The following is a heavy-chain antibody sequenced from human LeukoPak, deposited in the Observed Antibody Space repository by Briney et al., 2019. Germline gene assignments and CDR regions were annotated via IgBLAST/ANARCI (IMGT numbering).Heavy chain of an antibody. D-gene: IGHD4-23*01. Sequence: GGSLRLSCAASGFTFSSYGMHWVRQAPGKGLEWVAFIRYDGSNKYYADSVKGRFTISRDNSKNTLYLQMNSLRAEDTAVYYCAKDSMAVVTTGGVDYWGQGTLVTVSS. V-gene: IGHV3-30*02. CDR3: AKDSMAVVTTGGVDY. CDR2: IRYDGSNK. J-gene: IGHJ4*02. CDR1: GFTFSSYG.